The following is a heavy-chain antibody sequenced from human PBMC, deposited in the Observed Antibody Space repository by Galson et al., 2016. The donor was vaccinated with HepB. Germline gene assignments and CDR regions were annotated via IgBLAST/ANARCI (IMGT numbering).Heavy chain of an antibody. Sequence: SLRLSCAASGFTFSTSVLHWVRQAPGKGLEWVALISNDGSIQYYTDSVKGRFTISRENSKTMLYLQMNNLTAEDTAIYFCSRSRTVVRGHRGVFEHWGQGTLVTVSS. CDR1: GFTFSTSV. D-gene: IGHD3-10*01. J-gene: IGHJ4*02. CDR2: ISNDGSIQ. CDR3: SRSRTVVRGHRGVFEH. V-gene: IGHV3-30*10.